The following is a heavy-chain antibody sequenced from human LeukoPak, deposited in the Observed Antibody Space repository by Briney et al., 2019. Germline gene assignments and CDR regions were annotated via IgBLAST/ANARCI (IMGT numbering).Heavy chain of an antibody. D-gene: IGHD3-22*01. CDR1: GGSISSYY. J-gene: IGHJ4*02. CDR3: ARHGNFYGSSGYYYGFDY. CDR2: IYHSGST. Sequence: SETLSLTCTVSGGSISSYYCSWIRQPPGKGLEWIGYIYHSGSTNYNPSLKSRVTISVDTSKNQISLKLSSVTAADTAVYYCARHGNFYGSSGYYYGFDYWGQGTLVTVPS. V-gene: IGHV4-59*08.